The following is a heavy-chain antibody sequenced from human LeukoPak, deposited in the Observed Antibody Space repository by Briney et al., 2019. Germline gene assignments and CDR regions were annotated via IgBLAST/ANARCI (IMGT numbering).Heavy chain of an antibody. CDR3: AGELYGMDV. V-gene: IGHV4-59*01. CDR2: IYYSGST. Sequence: SETLSLTCTVSGGSISSYHWSWIRQPPGKGLEWIGYIYYSGSTNYNPSLKSRVTISVDTSKNQFSLKLSSVTAADTAVYYCAGELYGMDVWGQGTTVTVSS. J-gene: IGHJ6*02. CDR1: GGSISSYH.